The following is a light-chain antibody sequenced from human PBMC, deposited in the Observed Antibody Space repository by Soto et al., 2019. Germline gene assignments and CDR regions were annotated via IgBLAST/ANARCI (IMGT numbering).Light chain of an antibody. V-gene: IGLV2-14*01. Sequence: QSVLTQPASVSASPGQSITISCTGTSSDVGGYNYVSWYQQHPGKVPKLMIYEVSSRPSGVSNRFSGSKSGNTASLTISGLQADDEADYYCSSFTSSHTWVFGGGTKVTVL. CDR2: EVS. J-gene: IGLJ3*02. CDR3: SSFTSSHTWV. CDR1: SSDVGGYNY.